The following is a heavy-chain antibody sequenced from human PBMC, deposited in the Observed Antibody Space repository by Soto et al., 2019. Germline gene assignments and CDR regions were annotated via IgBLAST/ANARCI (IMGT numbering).Heavy chain of an antibody. V-gene: IGHV1-18*01. CDR1: GYTFTSYG. D-gene: IGHD3-22*01. CDR3: AKDSSGYYANWFDP. J-gene: IGHJ5*02. CDR2: ISAYKGNT. Sequence: QVQLVQSGAEVKKPGASVKVSCKASGYTFTSYGISWVRQAPGQGLEWRGWISAYKGNTNYAQKLQGRVTMTTDTSTSTAYMELRSLRSDDTAVYYCAKDSSGYYANWFDPWGQGTLVTVSS.